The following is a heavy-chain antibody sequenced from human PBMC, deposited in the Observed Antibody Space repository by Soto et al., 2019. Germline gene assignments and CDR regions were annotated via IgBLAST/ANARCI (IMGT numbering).Heavy chain of an antibody. CDR1: GGTFSSYT. CDR3: ARDVRVSGYYRSRPRLGMDV. J-gene: IGHJ6*02. CDR2: IIPIFATA. Sequence: QVQLVQSGAEVKKPGPSVKVSCKASGGTFSSYTFNWVRQAPGQGLEWRGGIIPIFATANSAQKFQGRVTITAAESTSTAYMELSSLSSEDTAIYYCARDVRVSGYYRSRPRLGMDVWGQGTTVTVSS. V-gene: IGHV1-69*01. D-gene: IGHD3-3*01.